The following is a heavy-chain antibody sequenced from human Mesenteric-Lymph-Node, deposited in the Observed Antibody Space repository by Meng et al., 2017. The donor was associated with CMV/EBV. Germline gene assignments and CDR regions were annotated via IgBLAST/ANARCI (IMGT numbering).Heavy chain of an antibody. J-gene: IGHJ4*02. CDR1: GFTFSSYG. D-gene: IGHD3-3*01. CDR3: AKDSGSGYYNNYFDY. Sequence: GGSLRLSCVASGFTFSSYGMHWVRQAPGKGLEWVAVIWYDGSNKYYADSVKGRFTISRDNSKNTLYLQMNSLRAEDTAVYYCAKDSGSGYYNNYFDYWGQGTLVTVSS. CDR2: IWYDGSNK. V-gene: IGHV3-33*06.